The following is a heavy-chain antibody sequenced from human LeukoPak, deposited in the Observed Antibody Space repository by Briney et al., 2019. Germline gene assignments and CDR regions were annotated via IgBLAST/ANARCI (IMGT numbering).Heavy chain of an antibody. CDR1: GFTFDDYA. CDR3: AKEISDGVVPAAPFDY. V-gene: IGHV3-9*01. Sequence: GGSLRLSCAASGFTFDDYAMHWVRQAPGKGLEWVSGISWNSGSIGYADSVKGRFTISRDNAKNSLYLQMNSLRAEDTALYYCAKEISDGVVPAAPFDYWGQGTQVTVSS. J-gene: IGHJ4*02. D-gene: IGHD2-2*01. CDR2: ISWNSGSI.